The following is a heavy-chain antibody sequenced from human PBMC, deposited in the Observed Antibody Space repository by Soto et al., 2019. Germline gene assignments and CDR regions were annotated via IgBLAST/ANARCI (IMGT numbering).Heavy chain of an antibody. CDR3: ARDFIPAAIGGYYYYGMDV. J-gene: IGHJ6*02. Sequence: GASVKVSCKASGYTFTSYYMHWMRQAPGQGLEWMGIINPSGGSTSYAQKFQGRVTMTRDTSTSTVYMELSSLRSEDTAVYYCARDFIPAAIGGYYYYGMDVWGQGPTVTVSS. D-gene: IGHD2-2*02. CDR1: GYTFTSYY. V-gene: IGHV1-46*01. CDR2: INPSGGST.